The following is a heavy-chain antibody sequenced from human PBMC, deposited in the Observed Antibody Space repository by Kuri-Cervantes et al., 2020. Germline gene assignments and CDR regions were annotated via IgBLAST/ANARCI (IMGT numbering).Heavy chain of an antibody. V-gene: IGHV1-2*02. CDR3: SREDY. CDR2: INPNSGDT. J-gene: IGHJ4*02. CDR1: GYTFTSYG. Sequence: ASVKVSCKASGYTFTSYGISWVRQAPGQGLEWMGWINPNSGDTRHAQRFQGRITMTWDTSISTLYLELSSLTSDDTAVYYCSREDYWGQGTLVTVSS.